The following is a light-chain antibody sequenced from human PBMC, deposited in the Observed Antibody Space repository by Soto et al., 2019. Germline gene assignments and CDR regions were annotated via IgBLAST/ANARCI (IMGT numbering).Light chain of an antibody. CDR1: QLVVTSY. CDR3: QLFGRSPT. V-gene: IGKV3-20*01. J-gene: IGKJ3*01. CDR2: GAL. Sequence: EIVLTQSPGTLSLSPGERATLSCRASQLVVTSYLHWYQHKPGQAPRLLISGALTRATGVPDRFSGSGSGTDFTLTISRLEPEDCAVYYCQLFGRSPTFGFGTKVHIK.